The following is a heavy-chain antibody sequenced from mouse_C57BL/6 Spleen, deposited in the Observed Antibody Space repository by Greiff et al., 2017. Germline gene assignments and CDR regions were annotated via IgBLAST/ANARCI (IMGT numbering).Heavy chain of an antibody. CDR3: ARNSLDY. Sequence: VQLQQSGPELVKPGASVKISCKASGYSFTGYYMNWVKQSPEKSLEWIGEINPSTGGTTYNQKFKAKATLTVDKSSSTAYMQLKSLTSEDSAVXYCARNSLDYWGQGTTLTVSS. J-gene: IGHJ2*01. CDR2: INPSTGGT. V-gene: IGHV1-42*01. D-gene: IGHD2-12*01. CDR1: GYSFTGYY.